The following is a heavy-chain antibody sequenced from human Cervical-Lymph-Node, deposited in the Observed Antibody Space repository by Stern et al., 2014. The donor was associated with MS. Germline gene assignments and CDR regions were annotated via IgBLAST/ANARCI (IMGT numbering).Heavy chain of an antibody. J-gene: IGHJ5*02. Sequence: VQLVESGAEARKPGASVKISCKASGYGFTDFYLFWVRQAPGKGLECMGCINADNGGIKYVEKFQGRVSVTRDTSVSTTYLELRRLTSDDTAVYYCARRGVLGDMDLWGQGTPVTVSS. CDR1: GYGFTDFY. CDR2: INADNGGI. D-gene: IGHD3-10*01. CDR3: ARRGVLGDMDL. V-gene: IGHV1-2*02.